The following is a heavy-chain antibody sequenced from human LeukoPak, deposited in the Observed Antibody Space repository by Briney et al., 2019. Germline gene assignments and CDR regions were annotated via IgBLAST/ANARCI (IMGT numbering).Heavy chain of an antibody. J-gene: IGHJ4*02. CDR1: GYRFTSYG. D-gene: IGHD6-19*01. CDR3: ARDSSIIEVALHY. CDR2: ISAYKWNK. V-gene: IGHV1-18*01. Sequence: GASVTVSCKASGYRFTSYGISWVRQAPGQGLEWMGWISAYKWNKNYAQKLQGRVIMTTDTSTSTAYMELRSLRSDDTAVYYCARDSSIIEVALHYWGQGTLVTVSA.